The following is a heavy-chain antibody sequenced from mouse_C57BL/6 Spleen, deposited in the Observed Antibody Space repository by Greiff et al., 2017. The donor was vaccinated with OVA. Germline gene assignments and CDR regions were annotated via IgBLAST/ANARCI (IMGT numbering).Heavy chain of an antibody. CDR2: INPSNGGT. CDR3: ARSGIYYYGSNAMDY. J-gene: IGHJ4*01. CDR1: GYTFTSYW. Sequence: QVQLQQPGTELVKPGASVKLSCKASGYTFTSYWMHWVKQRPGQGLEWIGNINPSNGGTNYNEKFKSKATLTVDKSSSTAYMQRSSLTSEDSAVYYCARSGIYYYGSNAMDYWGQGTSVTVSS. V-gene: IGHV1-53*01. D-gene: IGHD1-1*01.